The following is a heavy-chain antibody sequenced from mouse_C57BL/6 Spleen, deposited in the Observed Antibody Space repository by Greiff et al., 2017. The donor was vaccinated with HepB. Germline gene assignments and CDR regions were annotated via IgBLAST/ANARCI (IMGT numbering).Heavy chain of an antibody. CDR1: GFSLSTFGMG. CDR2: IWWDDDK. J-gene: IGHJ2*01. D-gene: IGHD1-1*01. V-gene: IGHV8-8*01. CDR3: ARILITTVVAEYYFDY. Sequence: QVTLKVCGPGILQPSQTLSLTCSFSGFSLSTFGMGVGWIRQPSGKGLVWLAHIWWDDDKYYNPALKSRLTISKDTSKNQVFLKIANVDTADTATYYCARILITTVVAEYYFDYWGQGTTLTVSS.